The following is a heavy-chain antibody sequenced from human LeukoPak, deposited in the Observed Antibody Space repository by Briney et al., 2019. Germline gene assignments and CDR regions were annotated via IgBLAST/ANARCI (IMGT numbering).Heavy chain of an antibody. V-gene: IGHV1-8*02. CDR3: ASWRDYMTTVTTDY. D-gene: IGHD4-17*01. CDR1: GYTFTGYY. J-gene: IGHJ4*02. CDR2: MNPNSGNT. Sequence: ASVKVSCKASGYTFTGYYMHWVRQAPGQGLEWMGWMNPNSGNTGYAQKFQGRVTMTRNTSISTAYMELSSLRSEDTAVYYCASWRDYMTTVTTDYWGQGTLVTVSS.